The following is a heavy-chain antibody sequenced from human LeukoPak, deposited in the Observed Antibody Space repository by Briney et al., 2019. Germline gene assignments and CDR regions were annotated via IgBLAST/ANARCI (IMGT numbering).Heavy chain of an antibody. CDR1: GGTFSSYA. V-gene: IGHV1-2*02. D-gene: IGHD2-2*02. CDR2: INPNSGGT. J-gene: IGHJ4*02. Sequence: ASVKVSCKASGGTFSSYAISWVRQAPGQGLEWMGWINPNSGGTNYAQKSQGRVTMTRDTSISTAYMELSRLRSDDTAVYYCARERGPIVVVPAAIGYWGQGTLVTVSS. CDR3: ARERGPIVVVPAAIGY.